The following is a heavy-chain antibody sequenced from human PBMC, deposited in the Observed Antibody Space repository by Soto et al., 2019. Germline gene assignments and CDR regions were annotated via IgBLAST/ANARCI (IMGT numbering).Heavy chain of an antibody. V-gene: IGHV3-74*01. CDR1: GVTFSSYW. CDR3: GRVPAAAAGIGIDH. CDR2: IHDDGSIT. J-gene: IGHJ4*02. Sequence: GWSLRLSCAASGVTFSSYWMHLFRQAPVKGLVWVARIHDDGSITNYADSVKGRFTISRDNAKNTLYLQMNSLRAEDTAVYYCGRVPAAAAGIGIDHWGQGILVTVSS. D-gene: IGHD6-13*01.